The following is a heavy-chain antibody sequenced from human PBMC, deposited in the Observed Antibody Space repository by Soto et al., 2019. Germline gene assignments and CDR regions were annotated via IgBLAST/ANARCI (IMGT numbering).Heavy chain of an antibody. CDR3: AKTIVVVTTAPYGMDV. D-gene: IGHD3-22*01. V-gene: IGHV3-23*01. Sequence: AISGSGGSTYYADSVKGRFTISRDNSKNTLYLQMNSLRAEDTAVYYCAKTIVVVTTAPYGMDVWGQGTTVTVSS. CDR2: ISGSGGST. J-gene: IGHJ6*02.